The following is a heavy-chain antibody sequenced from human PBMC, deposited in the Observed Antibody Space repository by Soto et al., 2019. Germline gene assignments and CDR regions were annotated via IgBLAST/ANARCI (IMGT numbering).Heavy chain of an antibody. Sequence: PGGSLRLSCAASGSTFSSYGMHWVRQAPGKGLEWVAVIWYDGSNKYYADSVKGRFTISRDNSKNTLYLQMNSLRAEDTAVYYCARDQGYYDILTGYSLMDVWGQGTTVTVSS. D-gene: IGHD3-9*01. CDR3: ARDQGYYDILTGYSLMDV. CDR2: IWYDGSNK. J-gene: IGHJ6*02. CDR1: GSTFSSYG. V-gene: IGHV3-33*01.